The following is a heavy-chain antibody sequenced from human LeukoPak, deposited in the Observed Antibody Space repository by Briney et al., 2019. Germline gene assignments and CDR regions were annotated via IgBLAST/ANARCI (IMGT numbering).Heavy chain of an antibody. Sequence: GGSLRLYCAASGFTFSSYWMSWVRQAPGKGLEWVANIKQDGSEKYYVDSVKGRFTISRDNAKNSLYLQMNSLRAEDTAVYYRARGSSGYYPIDAFDIWGQETMVTVSS. D-gene: IGHD3-22*01. V-gene: IGHV3-7*04. J-gene: IGHJ3*02. CDR1: GFTFSSYW. CDR3: ARGSSGYYPIDAFDI. CDR2: IKQDGSEK.